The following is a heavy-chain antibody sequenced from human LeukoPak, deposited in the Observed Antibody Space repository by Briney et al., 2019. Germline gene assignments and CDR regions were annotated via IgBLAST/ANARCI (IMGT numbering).Heavy chain of an antibody. CDR1: GFTFSSYG. J-gene: IGHJ6*02. CDR2: ISYDGSNK. D-gene: IGHD2/OR15-2a*01. V-gene: IGHV3-30*18. Sequence: GSLRLSCAASGFTFSSYGMHWVRQAPGKGLEWVAVISYDGSNKYYADSVKGRFTISRDNSKNTLYLQMNSLRAEDTAVYYCAKGHQAYYGYYYYGMDVWGQGTTVTVSS. CDR3: AKGHQAYYGYYYYGMDV.